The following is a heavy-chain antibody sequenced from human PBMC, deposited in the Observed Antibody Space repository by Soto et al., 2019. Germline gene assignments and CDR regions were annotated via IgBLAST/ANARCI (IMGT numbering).Heavy chain of an antibody. Sequence: PGGSLRLSCAASGFTFSTYGMHWVRQAPGKGLEWVAVISYDGSNKYYADSVKGRFTISRDNSKNTLYLQMNSLRAEDTAVYYCAKCEGGGFVTGNPGGYYYGMDVRGQGTTVTVSS. D-gene: IGHD2-15*01. CDR2: ISYDGSNK. CDR1: GFTFSTYG. J-gene: IGHJ6*02. V-gene: IGHV3-30*18. CDR3: AKCEGGGFVTGNPGGYYYGMDV.